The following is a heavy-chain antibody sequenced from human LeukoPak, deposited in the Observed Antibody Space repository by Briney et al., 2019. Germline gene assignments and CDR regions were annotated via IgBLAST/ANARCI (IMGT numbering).Heavy chain of an antibody. V-gene: IGHV3-30-3*01. CDR1: GFTFSSYA. D-gene: IGHD6-19*01. CDR2: ISYDGSNK. J-gene: IGHJ4*02. CDR3: AREEYSSGWYGLLVY. Sequence: GRSLRLSCAASGFTFSSYAMHWVRQAPGKGLEWVAVISYDGSNKYYADSVKGRFTISRDNSKNTLYLQINSLRAEDTAVYYCAREEYSSGWYGLLVYWGQGTLVTVSS.